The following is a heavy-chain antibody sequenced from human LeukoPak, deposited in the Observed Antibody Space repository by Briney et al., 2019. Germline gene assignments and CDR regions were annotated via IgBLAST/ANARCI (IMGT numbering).Heavy chain of an antibody. Sequence: GGSLRLTCAASGFNFSSYAMSWVRQAPGKGLEWVSAISGSGGSTYYADSVKGRFTISRDNSKNTLYLQVNSLRAEDTAVYYCASTRALDYWGQGTLVTVSS. CDR3: ASTRALDY. CDR2: ISGSGGST. J-gene: IGHJ4*02. CDR1: GFNFSSYA. V-gene: IGHV3-23*01.